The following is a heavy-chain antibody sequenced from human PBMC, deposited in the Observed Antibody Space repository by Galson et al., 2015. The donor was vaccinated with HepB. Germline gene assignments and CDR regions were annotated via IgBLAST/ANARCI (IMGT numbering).Heavy chain of an antibody. D-gene: IGHD1/OR15-1a*01. Sequence: SLRLSCAASGFTVSSYGMHWVRQAPGKGLEWVTSIWYDASNKYYADSVKGRFTISRDTSKNMLYLQMNSLRAEDTAVYHCARDGNNYYYFMDVWGKGTTVTVSS. CDR2: IWYDASNK. V-gene: IGHV3-33*01. J-gene: IGHJ6*03. CDR3: ARDGNNYYYFMDV. CDR1: GFTVSSYG.